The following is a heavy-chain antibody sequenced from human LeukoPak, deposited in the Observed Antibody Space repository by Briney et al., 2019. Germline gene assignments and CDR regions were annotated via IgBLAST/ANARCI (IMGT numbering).Heavy chain of an antibody. Sequence: SSETLSLTCTVSGGSIRSSSYYWGWIRQPPGKGLEWIGSIYYSGSTYYNPSLKSRVTISVDTSKNQFSLKLSSVTAADTAVYYCARDFGLTARSGYYFDYWGQGTLVTVSS. J-gene: IGHJ4*02. CDR2: IYYSGST. D-gene: IGHD3-10*01. CDR3: ARDFGLTARSGYYFDY. CDR1: GGSIRSSSYY. V-gene: IGHV4-39*07.